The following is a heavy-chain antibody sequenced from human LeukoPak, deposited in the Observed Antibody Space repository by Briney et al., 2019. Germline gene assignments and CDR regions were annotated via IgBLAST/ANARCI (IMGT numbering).Heavy chain of an antibody. J-gene: IGHJ4*02. CDR2: ISYDGSNK. V-gene: IGHV3-30*18. CDR1: GFTFSTYG. D-gene: IGHD2-2*01. Sequence: GGSLRLSCAASGFTFSTYGMHWVRQAPGKGLEWVAVISYDGSNKYYADSVKGRFTISRDNSKNTLYLQMNSLRAEDTAVYYCANREYHLPALYWGQGTLVTVSP. CDR3: ANREYHLPALY.